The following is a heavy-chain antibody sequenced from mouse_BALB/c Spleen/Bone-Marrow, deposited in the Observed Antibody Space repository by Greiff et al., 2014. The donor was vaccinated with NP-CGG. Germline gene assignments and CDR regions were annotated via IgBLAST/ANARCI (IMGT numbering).Heavy chain of an antibody. Sequence: QVQLQQPGAELAKPGASVKMSCKASGYNFISYWMHWVKQRPGQGLEWIGYINPSTGYTGYNQKFKDKATLTADKSSSKAYMQLSSLTSEDSAVYYCARNYDYDGGYYAMDYWGQGTSVTVSS. CDR3: ARNYDYDGGYYAMDY. J-gene: IGHJ4*01. V-gene: IGHV1-7*01. CDR2: INPSTGYT. CDR1: GYNFISYW. D-gene: IGHD2-4*01.